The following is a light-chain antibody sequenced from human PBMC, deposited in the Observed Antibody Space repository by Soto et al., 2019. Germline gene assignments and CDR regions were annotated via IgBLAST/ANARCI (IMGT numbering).Light chain of an antibody. CDR1: QSLVYSDGNTY. CDR3: THFAHFPRT. CDR2: QIS. Sequence: DVVLTQTPLSSPVTLGQPASISCRSSQSLVYSDGNTYLSWLQQRPDQPPRLLIYQISNRFSGVPDRFSGSGAGTDFTQKISRVEAEDVGVYYCTHFAHFPRTFGQGTKVEI. V-gene: IGKV2-24*01. J-gene: IGKJ1*01.